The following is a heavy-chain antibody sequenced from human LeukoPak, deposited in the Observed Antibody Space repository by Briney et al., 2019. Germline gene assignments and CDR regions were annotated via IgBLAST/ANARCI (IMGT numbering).Heavy chain of an antibody. CDR1: GFTFSGHA. Sequence: PGGSLRLSCAVSGFTFSGHAMHWVRQGPGKGLECVAIISYDGRNTYYADSVKGRFTISRANSKNTLYLQMNSLRAEDAAVYYCARGSTSSWSYLDYWGQGTLVTVSS. CDR2: ISYDGRNT. D-gene: IGHD6-13*01. J-gene: IGHJ4*02. V-gene: IGHV3-33*01. CDR3: ARGSTSSWSYLDY.